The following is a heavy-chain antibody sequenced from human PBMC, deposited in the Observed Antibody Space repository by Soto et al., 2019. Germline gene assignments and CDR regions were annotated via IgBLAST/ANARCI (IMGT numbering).Heavy chain of an antibody. D-gene: IGHD2-2*01. CDR3: ASARQAMLRFRGSEYYSMDV. V-gene: IGHV3-30*03. CDR2: ISYDGSNK. CDR1: GFTFSSYG. Sequence: QVQLVESGGGVVQPGRSLRLSCAASGFTFSSYGMHWVRQAPGKGLEWVAIISYDGSNKYYADSVKGRFTIARNTSKNTLLMQMNSLRAEDTAVYYCASARQAMLRFRGSEYYSMDVWGQGTTVTVSS. J-gene: IGHJ6*02.